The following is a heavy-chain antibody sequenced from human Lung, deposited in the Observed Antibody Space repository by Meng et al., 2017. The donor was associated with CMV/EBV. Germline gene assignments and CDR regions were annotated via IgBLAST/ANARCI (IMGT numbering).Heavy chain of an antibody. CDR2: IHPHRGDT. J-gene: IGHJ4*02. CDR1: GYTFTAHY. V-gene: IGHV1-2*02. Sequence: SVXVSCKASGYTFTAHYFHWVRQAPGQGLEWMGWIHPHRGDTNYAQQFQGRVTLTRDTSINTGYMELTRLTSDDTAVYYCARDNNWGPDYWGQGTMVTVSS. D-gene: IGHD7-27*01. CDR3: ARDNNWGPDY.